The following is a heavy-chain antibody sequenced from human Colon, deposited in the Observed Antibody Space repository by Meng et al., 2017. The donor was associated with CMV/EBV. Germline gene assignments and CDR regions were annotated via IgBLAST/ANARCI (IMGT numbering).Heavy chain of an antibody. V-gene: IGHV3-23*01. CDR1: GFTFSSYA. Sequence: GESLKISCAASGFTFSSYALSWVRQAPGKGLEWVSTISGSGYTTYYAASVEGRFTISRDNSKNTLYLQMNSLRAEDTAVYYCAKTSKPCSSASCYTGDFDYWGQGTLVTVSS. CDR2: ISGSGYTT. J-gene: IGHJ4*02. CDR3: AKTSKPCSSASCYTGDFDY. D-gene: IGHD2-2*02.